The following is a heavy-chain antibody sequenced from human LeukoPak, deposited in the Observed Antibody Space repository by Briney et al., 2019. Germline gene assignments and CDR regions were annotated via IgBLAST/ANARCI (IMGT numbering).Heavy chain of an antibody. CDR2: IYYSGST. CDR3: ARVGYYDFWSALTGKYYYYYMDV. D-gene: IGHD3-3*01. J-gene: IGHJ6*03. CDR1: GGSISSGSYY. Sequence: PSQTLSLTCTVSGGSISSGSYYWSWIRQPAGKGLEWIGSIYYSGSTYYNPSLKSRVTISVDTSKNQFSLKLSSVTAADTAVYYCARVGYYDFWSALTGKYYYYYMDVWGKGTTVTVSS. V-gene: IGHV4-61*02.